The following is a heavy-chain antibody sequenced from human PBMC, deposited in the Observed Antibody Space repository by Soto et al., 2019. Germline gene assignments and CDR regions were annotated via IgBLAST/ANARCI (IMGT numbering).Heavy chain of an antibody. CDR2: IRRTMSSATT. J-gene: IGHJ4*02. CDR3: AREQGGITSIRGDVDY. Sequence: EVELLESGGDLVEPGRSLRLSCIASGFTFSDYSMAWFRQAPGKGLEWVGFIRRTMSSATTENAASVQGRFIISRDDSRNILYLQMSRLKTEDTAVYYCAREQGGITSIRGDVDYWGQGTLVTVSS. D-gene: IGHD3-10*01. V-gene: IGHV3-49*03. CDR1: GFTFSDYS.